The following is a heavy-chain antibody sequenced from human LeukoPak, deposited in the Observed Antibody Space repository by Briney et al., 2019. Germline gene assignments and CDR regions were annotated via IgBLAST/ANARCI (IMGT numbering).Heavy chain of an antibody. CDR3: AKARRGYSSSWYKGDFDY. V-gene: IGHV3-9*01. Sequence: PGGSLRLSCAASGLTFDDYAMHWVRQAPGKGLKWVSGISWNSGSIGYADSVKGRFTISRDNAKNSLYLQMNSLRAEDTALYYCAKARRGYSSSWYKGDFDYWGQGTLVTVSS. CDR1: GLTFDDYA. CDR2: ISWNSGSI. D-gene: IGHD6-13*01. J-gene: IGHJ4*02.